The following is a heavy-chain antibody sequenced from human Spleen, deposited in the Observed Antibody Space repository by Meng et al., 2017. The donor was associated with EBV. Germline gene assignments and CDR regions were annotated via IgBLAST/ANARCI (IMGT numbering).Heavy chain of an antibody. V-gene: IGHV4-4*02. CDR2: IYHSGST. Sequence: QVQLQESGPGLRKPSGTLSLTCAVSGDSISSDKWWSWVRQPPGKGLEWSGEIYHSGSTNYNPSLTSRVTILVDKSENQFSLKLSSVTAADTAVYYCASRYCPTTSCRQDWGQGTLVTVSS. CDR1: GDSISSDKW. J-gene: IGHJ4*02. CDR3: ASRYCPTTSCRQD. D-gene: IGHD2-2*01.